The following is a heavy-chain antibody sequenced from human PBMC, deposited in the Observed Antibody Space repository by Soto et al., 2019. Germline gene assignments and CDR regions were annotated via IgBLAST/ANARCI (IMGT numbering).Heavy chain of an antibody. CDR3: ARSPRYSSGWYFDY. V-gene: IGHV1-2*04. J-gene: IGHJ4*02. CDR2: INPNSGGT. CDR1: GYTFTGYY. Sequence: ASVKVSCKASGYTFTGYYMHWVRQAPGQGLEWMGWINPNSGGTNYAQRLQGWVTMTRDTSISTAYMELSRLRSDDTAVYYCARSPRYSSGWYFDYWGQGTLVTVSS. D-gene: IGHD6-19*01.